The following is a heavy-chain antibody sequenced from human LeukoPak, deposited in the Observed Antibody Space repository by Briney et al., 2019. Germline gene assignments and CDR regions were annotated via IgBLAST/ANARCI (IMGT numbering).Heavy chain of an antibody. CDR2: VSGRDDST. CDR1: GFTFSNYA. CDR3: AKDVHYFRSGTYYTLDY. Sequence: QTGGSLRLSCAASGFTFSNYAMSWVRQAPGKGLEWVSAVSGRDDSTYYADSVKGRFTISRDNSKNTLYLQMNSLRAEDTAVYYCAKDVHYFRSGTYYTLDYWGQGTLVTVSS. D-gene: IGHD3-10*01. V-gene: IGHV3-23*01. J-gene: IGHJ4*02.